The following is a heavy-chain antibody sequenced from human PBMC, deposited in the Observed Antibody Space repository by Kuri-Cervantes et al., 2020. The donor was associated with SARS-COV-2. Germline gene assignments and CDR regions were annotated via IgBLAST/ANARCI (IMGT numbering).Heavy chain of an antibody. V-gene: IGHV4-39*01. Sequence: SETLSLTCTVSGGSISSSSHYWGWIRQPPGKGLEWIGSFYYSGSTYHNPSLKSRVTTSVDTSKNQFSLKLSSVTAADTAVYYCARGTYDFWTLDYWGQGTLGTVSS. J-gene: IGHJ4*02. CDR3: ARGTYDFWTLDY. D-gene: IGHD3-3*01. CDR1: GGSISSSSHY. CDR2: FYYSGST.